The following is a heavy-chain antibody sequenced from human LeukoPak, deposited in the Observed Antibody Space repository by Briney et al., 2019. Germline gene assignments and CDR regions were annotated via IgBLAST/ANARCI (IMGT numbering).Heavy chain of an antibody. Sequence: SETLSLTCTVSGGSISIYYWSWIRQPPGKGLEWIGYIYYSGSTKYNSSLKSRVTISVDTSKNQFSLKLSSVTAADTAVYYCARSNGYNYRLDDFDIWGQGTMVTVSS. D-gene: IGHD5-24*01. CDR1: GGSISIYY. CDR2: IYYSGST. J-gene: IGHJ3*02. V-gene: IGHV4-59*01. CDR3: ARSNGYNYRLDDFDI.